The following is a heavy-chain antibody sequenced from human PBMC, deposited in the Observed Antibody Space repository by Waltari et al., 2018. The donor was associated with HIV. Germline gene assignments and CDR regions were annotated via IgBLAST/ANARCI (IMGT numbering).Heavy chain of an antibody. D-gene: IGHD2-8*01. CDR2: IYYSGST. J-gene: IGHJ6*02. CDR1: GGSISSYY. Sequence: QVQLQESGPGLVKPSETLSLTCTVSGGSISSYYWSWIRQPPGKGLEWIGYIYYSGSTNYTPSLKSRVTISVDTSKNQFSLKLSSVTAADTAVYYCARFEYCTNGVSPGGYGMDVWGQGTTVTVSS. V-gene: IGHV4-59*08. CDR3: ARFEYCTNGVSPGGYGMDV.